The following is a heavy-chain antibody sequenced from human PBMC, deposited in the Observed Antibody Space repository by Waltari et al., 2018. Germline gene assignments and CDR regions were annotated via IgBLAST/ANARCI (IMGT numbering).Heavy chain of an antibody. CDR2: INPDSGGT. V-gene: IGHV1-2*02. CDR3: TRDDGGSSDY. Sequence: QVQLVQSGAEVKNPGASVKVSCKASGYTVTGYYMQWVRQAPGQGLEWMGWINPDSGGTNYAQKFQGRVTMTRDTSISTAYMELSGLRADDTAVYYCTRDDGGSSDYWGQGTLVTVSS. D-gene: IGHD3-16*01. CDR1: GYTVTGYY. J-gene: IGHJ4*02.